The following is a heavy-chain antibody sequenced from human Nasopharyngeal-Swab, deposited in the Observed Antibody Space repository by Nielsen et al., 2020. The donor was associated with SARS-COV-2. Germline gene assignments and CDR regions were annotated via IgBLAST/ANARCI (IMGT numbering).Heavy chain of an antibody. Sequence: SVKVSCKASGFSITYRFLHWMRQAPGQSLEWMGCITPFNGNAKYAQKFQGRVSITRDGSRTTASLELSSLRPGDTAMYFCASGQCINGVCNPTDGLDVWGQGTSVTVS. V-gene: IGHV1-45*02. J-gene: IGHJ6*02. CDR1: GFSITYRF. CDR2: ITPFNGNA. D-gene: IGHD2-8*01. CDR3: ASGQCINGVCNPTDGLDV.